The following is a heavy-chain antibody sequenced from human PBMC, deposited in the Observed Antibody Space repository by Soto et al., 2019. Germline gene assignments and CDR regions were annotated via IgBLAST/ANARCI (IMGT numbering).Heavy chain of an antibody. CDR2: IGGIDRNT. CDR1: GFTFSDYY. D-gene: IGHD3-9*01. V-gene: IGHV3-11*01. J-gene: IGHJ4*02. CDR3: AREDYDILTGYYRVDY. Sequence: GGSLRLSCAASGFTFSDYYMSWIRQAPGKGPEWVSAIGGIDRNTYYADSVEGRFTISRDNAKNSLYLQMNSLRAEDTAVYYCAREDYDILTGYYRVDYWGQGTLVTVSS.